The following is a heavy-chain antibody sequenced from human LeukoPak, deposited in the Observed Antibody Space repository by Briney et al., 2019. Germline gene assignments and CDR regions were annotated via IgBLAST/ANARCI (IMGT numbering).Heavy chain of an antibody. CDR1: GYSISSGYY. CDR2: IYHSGST. Sequence: AETLSLTCAVSGYSISSGYYWGWIRQPPGKGLEWIGRIYHSGSTYYNPSLKSRVTISVDTSKNQFSLKLSSVTAADTAVYYCAQYQLLSGHDAFDIWGQGTMVTVSS. V-gene: IGHV4-38-2*01. D-gene: IGHD2-2*01. J-gene: IGHJ3*02. CDR3: AQYQLLSGHDAFDI.